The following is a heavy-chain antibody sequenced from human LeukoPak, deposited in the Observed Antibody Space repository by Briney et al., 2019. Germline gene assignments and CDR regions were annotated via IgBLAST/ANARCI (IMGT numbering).Heavy chain of an antibody. CDR2: INPNSGGT. J-gene: IGHJ4*02. CDR3: ARDGYFAVTTPDY. CDR1: GYTFTVYY. Sequence: ASVKVSCKASGYTFTVYYMHWVRQAPGQGLEWMGWINPNSGGTNYAQKFQGRVTMTRDTSISTAYMELSRLRSDDTAVYYCARDGYFAVTTPDYWGQGTLVTVSS. D-gene: IGHD4-11*01. V-gene: IGHV1-2*02.